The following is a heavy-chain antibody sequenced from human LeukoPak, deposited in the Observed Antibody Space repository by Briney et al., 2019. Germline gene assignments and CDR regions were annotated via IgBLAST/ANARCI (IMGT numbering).Heavy chain of an antibody. D-gene: IGHD6-6*01. CDR1: GFTFSSYG. CDR2: ISGGGGST. V-gene: IGHV3-23*01. Sequence: GGSLRLSCAASGFTFSSYGMTWVRQPPGKGLEWVATISGGGGSTYYADSVKGRFTISRDNSKNTVYLQMNSLRAEDTAVYYCAKTVGSSWLLDYWGQGALVTVSS. J-gene: IGHJ4*02. CDR3: AKTVGSSWLLDY.